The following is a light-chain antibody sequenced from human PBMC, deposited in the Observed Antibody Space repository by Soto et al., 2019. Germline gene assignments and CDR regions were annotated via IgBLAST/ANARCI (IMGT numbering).Light chain of an antibody. CDR2: EVS. CDR3: CSYAGSSTPLI. V-gene: IGLV2-23*02. Sequence: QSVLTQAASVSGSPGQSITISCTGTSSDVGSYNFVSWYQQHPGKAPKVMIYEVSKRPSGVSNRFSGSKSGNTASLTISGLQAEDEADYYCCSYAGSSTPLIFGTGTKLT. CDR1: SSDVGSYNF. J-gene: IGLJ1*01.